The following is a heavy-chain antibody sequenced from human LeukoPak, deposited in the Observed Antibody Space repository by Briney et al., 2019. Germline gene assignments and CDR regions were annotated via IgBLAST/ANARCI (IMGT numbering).Heavy chain of an antibody. V-gene: IGHV3-9*01. CDR3: AKDVDSTWGSIDY. Sequence: GRSLRLSCAASGFIFDDYAMHWVRQAPGKGLEWVSSISWNSGTIGYADSVKGRFTISRDNAKNSLYLQVNSLRPEDTALYYCAKDVDSTWGSIDYWGQGILVTVSS. D-gene: IGHD3-16*01. CDR2: ISWNSGTI. CDR1: GFIFDDYA. J-gene: IGHJ4*02.